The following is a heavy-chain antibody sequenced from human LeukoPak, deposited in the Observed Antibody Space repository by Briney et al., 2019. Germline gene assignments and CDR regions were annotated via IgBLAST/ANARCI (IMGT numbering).Heavy chain of an antibody. CDR1: EFTFSSHW. D-gene: IGHD3-10*01. Sequence: PGGSLRLSCAASEFTFSSHWMTWVRQAPGKGLEWVANIKLDVSETFYVDSVRGRFTISRDNTRNSLYLQMNSLRAEDTAVYYCARKGNAFDIWGQGTMVTVSS. CDR3: ARKGNAFDI. V-gene: IGHV3-7*01. CDR2: IKLDVSET. J-gene: IGHJ3*02.